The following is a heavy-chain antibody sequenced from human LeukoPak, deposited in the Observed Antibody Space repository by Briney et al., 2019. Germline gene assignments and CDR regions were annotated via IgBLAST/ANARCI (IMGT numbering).Heavy chain of an antibody. Sequence: PGRSLRLSCAASGFTFSSYGMHWVRQAPGKGLEWVAVISYDGSNKYYADSVKGRFTISRDDSKNTISLQMNSLRTEDTAVYYCTTDPVGRSGFDVWGQGTLVTVSS. CDR1: GFTFSSYG. V-gene: IGHV3-30*03. J-gene: IGHJ4*02. CDR3: TTDPVGRSGFDV. D-gene: IGHD1-26*01. CDR2: ISYDGSNK.